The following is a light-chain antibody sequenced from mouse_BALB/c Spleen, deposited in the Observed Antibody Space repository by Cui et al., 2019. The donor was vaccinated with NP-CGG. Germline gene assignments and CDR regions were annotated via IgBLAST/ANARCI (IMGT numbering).Light chain of an antibody. CDR3: ALWYSNHWV. J-gene: IGLJ1*01. Sequence: QAVVTQASTPTTSPGETVTLTCRSSTGAVTTRNYANWVQEKPDHLFTGLIGGTNNRAPGVPARFSGSLIGDKAALTITGAQTEDEAIYFCALWYSNHWVFGGGARLTVL. CDR1: TGAVTTRNY. V-gene: IGLV1*01. CDR2: GTN.